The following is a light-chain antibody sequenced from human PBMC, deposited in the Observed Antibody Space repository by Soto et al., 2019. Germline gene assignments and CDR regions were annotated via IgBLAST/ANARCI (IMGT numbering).Light chain of an antibody. J-gene: IGLJ2*01. Sequence: QSVLTQPASVSGSPGQSITISCTGTSSDVGSYDLVSWYQHHPGKAPKLIIYEGSERPSGISNRFSGSKSGNTASLTISGLQAEDEADYYCSSFTISRNTVIFGGGTKVTVL. CDR1: SSDVGSYDL. CDR2: EGS. CDR3: SSFTISRNTVI. V-gene: IGLV2-14*02.